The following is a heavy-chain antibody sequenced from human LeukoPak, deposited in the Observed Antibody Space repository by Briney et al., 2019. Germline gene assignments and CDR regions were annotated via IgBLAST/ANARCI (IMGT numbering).Heavy chain of an antibody. Sequence: PSETLSLTCTVSGGSISSYYWSWIRQPPGKGLEWIGYIYYSGSTNYNPSLKSRVTISVDTSKNQLSLKLSSVTAADTAVYYCARGAEYYYDSSGYYPWDYWGQGTLVTVSS. CDR1: GGSISSYY. J-gene: IGHJ4*02. D-gene: IGHD3-22*01. CDR3: ARGAEYYYDSSGYYPWDY. V-gene: IGHV4-59*01. CDR2: IYYSGST.